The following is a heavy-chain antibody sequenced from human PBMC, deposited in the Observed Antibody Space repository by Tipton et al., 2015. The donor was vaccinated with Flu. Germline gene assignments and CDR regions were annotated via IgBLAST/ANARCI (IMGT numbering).Heavy chain of an antibody. Sequence: QLVQSGAEGKKPGASLKVSCKASGYTFTGYYMHWVRQAPGQGLEWMGRINPDSDGTNYSQKFQGRVTMTRDTSINTAYLELGSLRSDDTAVFYCARASSVSDAFDIWGQGTMVPVSS. CDR3: ARASSVSDAFDI. J-gene: IGHJ3*02. V-gene: IGHV1-2*06. CDR2: INPDSDGT. CDR1: GYTFTGYY.